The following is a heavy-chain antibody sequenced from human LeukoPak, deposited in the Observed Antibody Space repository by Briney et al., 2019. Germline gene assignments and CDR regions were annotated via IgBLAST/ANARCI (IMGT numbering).Heavy chain of an antibody. CDR2: IIPIFGTA. V-gene: IGHV1-69*05. CDR1: GGTFSSYA. CDR3: ARETYSGYDHDAFDI. D-gene: IGHD5-12*01. J-gene: IGHJ3*02. Sequence: SVKVSCKASGGTFSSYAISWVRQAPGQGLEWMGGIIPIFGTANYAQKFQGRVTITTDESTSTAYMELGSLRSEDTAVYYCARETYSGYDHDAFDIWGQGTMVTVSS.